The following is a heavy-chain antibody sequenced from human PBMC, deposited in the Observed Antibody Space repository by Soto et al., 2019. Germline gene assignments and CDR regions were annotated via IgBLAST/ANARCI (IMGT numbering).Heavy chain of an antibody. CDR1: GYSFSSHW. D-gene: IGHD4-17*01. V-gene: IGHV5-51*01. CDR2: IYPGDSDS. CDR3: ARQGNGAEGFDF. J-gene: IGHJ4*02. Sequence: PGESLKISCKGSGYSFSSHWIGWVRQMPGKGLDWMGIIYPGDSDSRYSPSFLGQVTISADKSINTAYLQWSSLKASDTAMYYCARQGNGAEGFDFWGQGALVTVSS.